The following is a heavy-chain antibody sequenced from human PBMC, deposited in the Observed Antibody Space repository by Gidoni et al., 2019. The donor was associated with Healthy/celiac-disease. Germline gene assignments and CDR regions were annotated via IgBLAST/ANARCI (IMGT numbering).Heavy chain of an antibody. J-gene: IGHJ4*02. CDR2: IYYSGST. D-gene: IGHD6-19*01. Sequence: GGSISSYYWSWIRQPPGKGLEWIGYIYYSGSTNYNPSLKSRVTISVDTSKNQFSLKLSSVTAADTAVYYCARGNSGWYFDYWGQGTLVTVSS. V-gene: IGHV4-59*01. CDR1: GGSISSYY. CDR3: ARGNSGWYFDY.